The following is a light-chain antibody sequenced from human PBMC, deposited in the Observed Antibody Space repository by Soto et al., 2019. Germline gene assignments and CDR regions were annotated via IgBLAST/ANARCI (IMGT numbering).Light chain of an antibody. V-gene: IGLV2-14*01. CDR3: TSHTTTTPFFV. Sequence: QSVLTQPASVSGSPGQSITIPCTGASSDLAAYKYVSWYQHHPGKAPKLIIYEVSHRPSGISNRFSGSKSGSTASLSVSGLRSEDEADYYCTSHTTTTPFFVFGGGTRLTVL. CDR1: SSDLAAYKY. CDR2: EVS. J-gene: IGLJ3*02.